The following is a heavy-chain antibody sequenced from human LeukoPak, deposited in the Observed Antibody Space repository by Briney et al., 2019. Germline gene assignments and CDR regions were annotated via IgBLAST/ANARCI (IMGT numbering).Heavy chain of an antibody. CDR3: ARVEDILTGWMSYFDY. V-gene: IGHV4-39*07. J-gene: IGHJ4*02. Sequence: SETLSLNCTVSGGSISSSSYYWGWIRQPPGKGLEWNGSIYYSRSNYYNAHMKNRITISVDTSKSQFSLKVSSVTAADTAVYYCARVEDILTGWMSYFDYWGQGTLVTVSS. D-gene: IGHD3-9*01. CDR1: GGSISSSSYY. CDR2: IYYSRSN.